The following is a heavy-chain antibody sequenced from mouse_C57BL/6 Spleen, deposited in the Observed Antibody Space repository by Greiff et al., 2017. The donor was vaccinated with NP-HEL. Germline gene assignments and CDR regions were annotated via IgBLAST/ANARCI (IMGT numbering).Heavy chain of an antibody. CDR1: GYTFTSYW. CDR2: IYPGSGST. CDR3: ARWDDGYYGGFAY. V-gene: IGHV1-55*01. Sequence: QVQLQQSGAELVKPGASVKMSCKASGYTFTSYWITWVKQRPGQGLEWIGDIYPGSGSTNYNEKFKSKATLTVDKSSSTAYMQLSSLTSEDSAVYYCARWDDGYYGGFAYWGQGTLVTVSA. D-gene: IGHD2-3*01. J-gene: IGHJ3*01.